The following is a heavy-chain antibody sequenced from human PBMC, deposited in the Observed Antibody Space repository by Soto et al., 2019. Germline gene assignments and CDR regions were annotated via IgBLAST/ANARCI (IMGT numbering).Heavy chain of an antibody. Sequence: SETLSLTCTVSGGSISSGSYFWSWVRQRPGEGLEWIGNIYYTGITYYNLSLKSRVAISVDTSKNHFSLTLTSLTAADTAIYYCARLLITPTKQLDRWGPGTLVTVSS. D-gene: IGHD3-16*01. CDR2: IYYTGIT. J-gene: IGHJ5*02. CDR3: ARLLITPTKQLDR. CDR1: GGSISSGSYF. V-gene: IGHV4-31*03.